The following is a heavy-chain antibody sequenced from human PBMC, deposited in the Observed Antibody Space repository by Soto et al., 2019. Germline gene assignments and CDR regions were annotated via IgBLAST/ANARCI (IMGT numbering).Heavy chain of an antibody. Sequence: TSETLSLTCTVSGGSISRSTYYWGWIRQPPGKGLEWIGSIYYSGFTYYSPSLKSRVTTSADTSKNQLSLKLSSVTAADTAVYYCARHVRGYCSEGSCYPGWFDHWGQGTLVTVSS. CDR3: ARHVRGYCSEGSCYPGWFDH. CDR2: IYYSGFT. CDR1: GGSISRSTYY. D-gene: IGHD2-15*01. J-gene: IGHJ5*02. V-gene: IGHV4-39*01.